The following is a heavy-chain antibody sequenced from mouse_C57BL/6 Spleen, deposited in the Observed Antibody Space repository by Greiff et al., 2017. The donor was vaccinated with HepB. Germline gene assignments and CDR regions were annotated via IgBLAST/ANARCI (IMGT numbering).Heavy chain of an antibody. Sequence: QVQLQQPGAELVMPGASVKLSCKASGYTFTSYWMHWVKQRPGQGLEWIGEIDPSDSYTNYNQKFKGKSTLTVDKSSSTAYMQLSSLTSEDSAVYYCARGGYYYFDYWGQGTTLTVSS. CDR3: ARGGYYYFDY. D-gene: IGHD2-3*01. CDR1: GYTFTSYW. J-gene: IGHJ2*01. CDR2: IDPSDSYT. V-gene: IGHV1-69*01.